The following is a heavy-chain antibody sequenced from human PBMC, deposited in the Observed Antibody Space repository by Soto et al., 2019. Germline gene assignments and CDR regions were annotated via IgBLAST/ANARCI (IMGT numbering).Heavy chain of an antibody. CDR2: IYYSGST. V-gene: IGHV4-61*01. CDR1: GGSVSSGSYY. J-gene: IGHJ4*02. D-gene: IGHD3-22*01. Sequence: SETLSLTCTVSGGSVSSGSYYWSWIWQPPGKGLEWIGYIYYSGSTNYNPSLKSRVTISVDTSKNQFSLKLSSVTAADTAVYYCASTQHYYDSSGYDRYFDYWGQGTLVTVSS. CDR3: ASTQHYYDSSGYDRYFDY.